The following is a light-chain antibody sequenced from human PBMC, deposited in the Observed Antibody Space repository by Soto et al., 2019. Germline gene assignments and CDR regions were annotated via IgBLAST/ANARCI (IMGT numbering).Light chain of an antibody. Sequence: QSALTQPASVSGSPGQSITIPCTGTNSDIGGYYYVSWYQHHPGKAPKLLIYQVTNRPSRVSNRFSGSKSGNTASLTISGLQADDEADYYCTSYSSSDIFYVFGTGTKVTVL. CDR3: TSYSSSDIFYV. CDR2: QVT. CDR1: NSDIGGYYY. V-gene: IGLV2-14*01. J-gene: IGLJ1*01.